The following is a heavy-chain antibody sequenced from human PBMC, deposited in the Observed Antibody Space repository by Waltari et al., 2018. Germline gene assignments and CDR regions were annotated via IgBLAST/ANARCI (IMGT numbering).Heavy chain of an antibody. CDR2: IIPILNRT. CDR1: GGTFSSYT. D-gene: IGHD1-26*01. V-gene: IGHV1-69*11. J-gene: IGHJ3*02. Sequence: QVLLVQSGAEVKKPGSSVKVSCKTSGGTFSSYTFNWVRRAPGQGLEWRGRIIPILNRTNHAQKFRGRLTITADESTTTAYMELSSLRSEDTAVYYCARDPRSGSYRGGIIDMWGQGTMLTVSS. CDR3: ARDPRSGSYRGGIIDM.